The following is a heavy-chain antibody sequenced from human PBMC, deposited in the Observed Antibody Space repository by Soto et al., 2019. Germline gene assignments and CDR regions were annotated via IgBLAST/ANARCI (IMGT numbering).Heavy chain of an antibody. CDR3: VKGGITMVRGVLFDY. CDR1: GFTFSTYA. CDR2: ISNNGRST. Sequence: SLRLSCSASGFTFSTYAMHWVRQAPGKGLEYVSAISNNGRSTYYADSVKGRFTISRDNSKNTLYLQMSSLRTADTAIYYCVKGGITMVRGVLFDYWGQGTPVTVSS. D-gene: IGHD3-10*01. V-gene: IGHV3-64D*06. J-gene: IGHJ4*02.